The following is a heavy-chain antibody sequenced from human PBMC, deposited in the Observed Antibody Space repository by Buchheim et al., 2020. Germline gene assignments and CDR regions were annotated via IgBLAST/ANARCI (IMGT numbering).Heavy chain of an antibody. J-gene: IGHJ6*02. CDR2: INPNSGGT. CDR1: GYTFTGDY. V-gene: IGHV1-2*02. Sequence: QVQLVQSGAEVKKPGASVKVSCKASGYTFTGDYMHWVRQAPGQGLEWMGWINPNSGGTNYAQKFQGRVTMTRDTSISPAYMELSRLRSDDTAVYYCARVRITMVRGTYYYYGMDVWGQGTT. D-gene: IGHD3-10*01. CDR3: ARVRITMVRGTYYYYGMDV.